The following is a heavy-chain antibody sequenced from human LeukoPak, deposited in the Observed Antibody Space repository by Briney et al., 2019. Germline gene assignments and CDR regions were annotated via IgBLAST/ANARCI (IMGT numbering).Heavy chain of an antibody. J-gene: IGHJ4*02. D-gene: IGHD6-19*01. CDR2: IKSKTDGGTT. CDR3: TTSREQWLAPLDY. CDR1: GFTFSNAW. Sequence: GGSLRLSCAASGFTFSNAWMSWVRQAPGKGLEWVGRIKSKTDGGTTDYAAPVKGRFTISRDDSKNTLYLQMNSLKTEDTAVYYCTTSREQWLAPLDYWGQGTLVTVSS. V-gene: IGHV3-15*01.